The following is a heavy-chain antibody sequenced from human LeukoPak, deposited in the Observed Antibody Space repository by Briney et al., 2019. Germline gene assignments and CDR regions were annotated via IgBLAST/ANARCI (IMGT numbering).Heavy chain of an antibody. CDR1: GGSISSSSYY. J-gene: IGHJ6*03. D-gene: IGHD2/OR15-2a*01. CDR3: ARANRGYYYYYMDV. V-gene: IGHV4-61*05. CDR2: IYYSGST. Sequence: SETLSLTCTVSGGSISSSSYYWGWIRQPPGKGLEWIGYIYYSGSTNYNPSPKSRVTISVDTSKNQFSLKLSSVTAADTAVYYCARANRGYYYYYMDVWGKGTTVTISS.